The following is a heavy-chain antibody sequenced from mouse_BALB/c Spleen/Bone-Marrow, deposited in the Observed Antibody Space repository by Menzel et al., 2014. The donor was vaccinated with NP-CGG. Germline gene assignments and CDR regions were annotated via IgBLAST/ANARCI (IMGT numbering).Heavy chain of an antibody. D-gene: IGHD2-3*01. CDR2: IRSKSNNDAT. CDR1: GFTFNTYA. CDR3: VRQGDGYYNWYFDV. V-gene: IGHV10-1*02. J-gene: IGHJ1*01. Sequence: EVMLVEPGGGLVQSKGSLKLSCAASGFTFNTYAMNWVRQAPGKGLEWVARIRSKSNNDATYYADSVKDRFTISRDDSQSMLYLQMNNLKTEDTAMYYCVRQGDGYYNWYFDVWGAGTTVTVSS.